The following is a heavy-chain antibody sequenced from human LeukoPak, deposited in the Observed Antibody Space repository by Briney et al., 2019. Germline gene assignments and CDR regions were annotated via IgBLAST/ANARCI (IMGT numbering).Heavy chain of an antibody. J-gene: IGHJ4*02. D-gene: IGHD3-22*01. CDR1: GYSFTSYW. Sequence: PGESLKISCKGSGYSFTSYWISWVRQMPGKGLEWMGRIDPSDSYTNYSPSFQGHVTISADKSISTAYLQWSSLKASDTAMYYCAVDYYDSSGDDYWGQGTLVTVSS. CDR3: AVDYYDSSGDDY. V-gene: IGHV5-10-1*01. CDR2: IDPSDSYT.